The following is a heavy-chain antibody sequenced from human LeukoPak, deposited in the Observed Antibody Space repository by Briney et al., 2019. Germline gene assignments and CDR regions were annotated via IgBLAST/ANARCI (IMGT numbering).Heavy chain of an antibody. CDR3: AKDEGMTTVTTFDY. D-gene: IGHD4-17*01. V-gene: IGHV3-30*18. J-gene: IGHJ4*02. CDR1: GLTFSSYG. CDR2: ISYDGSNK. Sequence: GGSLRLSCAASGLTFSSYGMHWVRQAPGKGLEWVAVISYDGSNKYYADSVKGRFTISRDNSKNTLYLQMNSLRAEDTAVYYCAKDEGMTTVTTFDYWGQGTLVTVSS.